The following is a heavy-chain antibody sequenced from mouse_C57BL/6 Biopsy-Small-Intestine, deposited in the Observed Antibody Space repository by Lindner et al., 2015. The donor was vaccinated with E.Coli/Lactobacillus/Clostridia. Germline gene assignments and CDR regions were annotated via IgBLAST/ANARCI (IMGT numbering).Heavy chain of an antibody. CDR2: INPSSGST. Sequence: SVKVSCKTSGYTFTDFYMHWVRQAPGQGLEWMGRINPSSGSTHYPQRFQGRVTMTRDTSISTAYMEVSRLTSDDTALYYCATITKREQLGLLAFDVWGQGTMVTVSS. CDR1: GYTFTDFY. D-gene: IGHD1-3*01. CDR3: ATITKREQLGLLAFDV. V-gene: IGHV1-84*02. J-gene: IGHJ1*01.